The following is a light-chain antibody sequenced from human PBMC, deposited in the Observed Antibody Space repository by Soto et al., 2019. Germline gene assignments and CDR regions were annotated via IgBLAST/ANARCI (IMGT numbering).Light chain of an antibody. CDR3: QQVSGYPLN. CDR1: QGINSP. J-gene: IGKJ4*01. Sequence: DLQLTQSPSFLSASVGDRVTITCRASQGINSPLAWYQKGPGKAPKLLIYAASTLQSGVPSRFSGSASGTEFTLTISSLQPEDFATYYCQQVSGYPLNFGGGTKVYIK. V-gene: IGKV1-9*01. CDR2: AAS.